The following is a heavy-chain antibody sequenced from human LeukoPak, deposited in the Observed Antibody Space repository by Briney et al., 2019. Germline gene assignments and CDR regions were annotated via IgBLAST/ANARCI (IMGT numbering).Heavy chain of an antibody. Sequence: ASVKVSCKASGYTFTSYGISWVRQAPGQGLEWMGWISAYNGNTNYAQKLQGRVTMTTDTSTSTAYMELRSLRSDDTAVYYCARCMVRGANRGYYYYGMDVWGQGTTVTVSS. J-gene: IGHJ6*02. CDR3: ARCMVRGANRGYYYYGMDV. V-gene: IGHV1-18*01. D-gene: IGHD3-10*01. CDR2: ISAYNGNT. CDR1: GYTFTSYG.